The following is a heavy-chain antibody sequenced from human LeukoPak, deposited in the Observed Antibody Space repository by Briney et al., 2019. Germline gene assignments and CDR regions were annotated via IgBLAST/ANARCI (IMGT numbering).Heavy chain of an antibody. Sequence: PGGSLRLSCAASGFTVSTNYMSWVRQAPGKGLEWVSVINSGGSTYYADSVKGRFSMSRDNSKNTLYLQMNTLRAEDTAVYYCARDQGLGYFDLWGRGTLVTVSS. D-gene: IGHD6-6*01. CDR1: GFTVSTNY. CDR2: INSGGST. V-gene: IGHV3-66*01. J-gene: IGHJ2*01. CDR3: ARDQGLGYFDL.